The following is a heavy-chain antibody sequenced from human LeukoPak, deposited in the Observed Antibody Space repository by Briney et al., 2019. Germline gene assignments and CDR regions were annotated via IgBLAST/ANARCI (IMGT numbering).Heavy chain of an antibody. V-gene: IGHV3-23*01. J-gene: IGHJ5*02. CDR2: ISGSGGST. D-gene: IGHD3-10*01. CDR1: GFTFSSYA. CDR3: AKDPYYYYASPESWFDP. Sequence: PGGSLRLSCAASGFTFSSYAMSWVRQAPGKGLEWVSAISGSGGSTYYADSVKGRFTISRDNSKNTLYLQMNSLRAEDTAVYYYAKDPYYYYASPESWFDPWGQGTLVTVSS.